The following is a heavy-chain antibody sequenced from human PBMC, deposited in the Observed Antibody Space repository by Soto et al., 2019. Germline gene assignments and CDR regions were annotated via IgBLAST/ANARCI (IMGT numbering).Heavy chain of an antibody. CDR1: GFSFDDYA. J-gene: IGHJ4*02. V-gene: IGHV3-9*01. CDR3: GKDYYSSGWYDSGNFDY. Sequence: PGGSLRLSCAASGFSFDDYAMHWVRQPPGKGLEWVSSISWNSGSIVYADSVKGRFTISRDNAKNSLYLQMSSLRAEDTALYYCGKDYYSSGWYDSGNFDYWGQGALVTVSS. CDR2: ISWNSGSI. D-gene: IGHD6-19*01.